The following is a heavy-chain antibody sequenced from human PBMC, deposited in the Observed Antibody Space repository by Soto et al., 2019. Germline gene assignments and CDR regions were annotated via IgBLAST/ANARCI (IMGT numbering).Heavy chain of an antibody. CDR1: GFTFSSFW. J-gene: IGHJ6*02. V-gene: IGHV3-74*03. CDR2: INSDGTTT. CDR3: ARAQYSTSGGMDV. D-gene: IGHD6-6*01. Sequence: EVQLVESGGGLVQPGRSLRLSCAASGFTFSSFWMHWVRQAPGKGLVWVSRINSDGTTTTYADSVRGRFTISRDNAKNTVYMQMNSLRAEDTAVYYCARAQYSTSGGMDVWGQGTTVPSP.